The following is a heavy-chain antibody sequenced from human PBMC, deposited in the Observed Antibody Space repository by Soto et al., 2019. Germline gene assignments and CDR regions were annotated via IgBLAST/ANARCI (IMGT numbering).Heavy chain of an antibody. CDR2: ISGGGRPI. J-gene: IGHJ4*02. CDR1: GFTFSTFS. Sequence: EVQLVESGGGSVQPGGSLRLSCAASGFTFSTFSMNWVRQAPGRGLEWISYISGGGRPISYADSVKGRFTISRDNAKNSLYLQMDSLTDEETAVYYCARDLGWAFDSWGQGTLVTVSS. D-gene: IGHD6-19*01. CDR3: ARDLGWAFDS. V-gene: IGHV3-48*02.